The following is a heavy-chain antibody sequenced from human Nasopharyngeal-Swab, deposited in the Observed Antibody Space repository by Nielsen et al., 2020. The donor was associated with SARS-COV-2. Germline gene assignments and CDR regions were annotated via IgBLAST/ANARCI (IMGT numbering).Heavy chain of an antibody. J-gene: IGHJ1*01. D-gene: IGHD3-9*01. CDR2: IYSDGST. Sequence: GESLKISCTASGFTVSSYYMNWVRQAPGKGLEYVSVIYSDGSTYYADSVKGRFTISRDNSKNTLYLQMNSLRVEDTAIYYCAREDYDTHYVYFQHWGQGTLVTVSS. CDR1: GFTVSSYY. CDR3: AREDYDTHYVYFQH. V-gene: IGHV3-53*01.